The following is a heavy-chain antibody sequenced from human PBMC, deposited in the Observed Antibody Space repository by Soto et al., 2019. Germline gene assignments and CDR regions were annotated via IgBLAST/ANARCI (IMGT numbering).Heavy chain of an antibody. CDR3: AGVFCSSSSCRWADY. Sequence: PSETLSLTCAVYGGSFSGYYWSWIRQPPGKGLEWIGEINPSGSTNYNPSLKSRVTISVDTSKNQFSLKLSSVTAADTAVYYCAGVFCSSSSCRWADYWGQGTLVTVSS. D-gene: IGHD6-6*01. CDR2: INPSGST. CDR1: GGSFSGYY. J-gene: IGHJ4*02. V-gene: IGHV4-34*01.